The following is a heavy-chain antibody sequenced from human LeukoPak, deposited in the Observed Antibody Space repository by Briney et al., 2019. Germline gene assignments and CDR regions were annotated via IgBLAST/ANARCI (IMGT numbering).Heavy chain of an antibody. CDR3: VRHCDRVAVTAFDV. V-gene: IGHV4-39*01. D-gene: IGHD2-15*01. CDR1: GGSVSSSLYY. Sequence: SETLSLTCTVSGGSVSSSLYYWGWVRQPPGKGLEWIGSISSSDKTYYDPSLESRVTISIDTSKNEFSLKLLSVTAADTAVYYCVRHCDRVAVTAFDVWGPGTMVAVSS. J-gene: IGHJ3*01. CDR2: ISSSDKT.